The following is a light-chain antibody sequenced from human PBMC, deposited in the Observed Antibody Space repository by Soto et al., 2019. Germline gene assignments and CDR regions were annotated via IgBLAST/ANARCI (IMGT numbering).Light chain of an antibody. Sequence: EIVMTQSPATLSVSPGERATLSCRASQSVSSNLAWYQQKPGQAPRLLIYGASTRATGIPARFSGSGSGTEFTITIISLHSEDVAVDYCQQYNNWPRGYTFGKGTKLEIK. J-gene: IGKJ2*01. CDR2: GAS. CDR3: QQYNNWPRGYT. CDR1: QSVSSN. V-gene: IGKV3-15*01.